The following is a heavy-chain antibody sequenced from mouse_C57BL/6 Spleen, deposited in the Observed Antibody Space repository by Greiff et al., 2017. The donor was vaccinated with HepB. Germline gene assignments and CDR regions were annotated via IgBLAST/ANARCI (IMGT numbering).Heavy chain of an antibody. Sequence: VQLQESGPELVKPGASVKISCKASGYAFSSSWMNWVKQRPGKGLEWIGRIYPGDGDTNYNGKFKGKATLTADKSSSTAYMQLSSLTSEDSAVYFCARGAAQVPYAMDYWGQGTSVTVSS. CDR1: GYAFSSSW. D-gene: IGHD3-2*02. CDR3: ARGAAQVPYAMDY. V-gene: IGHV1-82*01. CDR2: IYPGDGDT. J-gene: IGHJ4*01.